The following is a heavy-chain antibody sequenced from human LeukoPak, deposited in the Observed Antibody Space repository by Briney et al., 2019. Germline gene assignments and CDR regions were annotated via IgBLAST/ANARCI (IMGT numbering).Heavy chain of an antibody. V-gene: IGHV4-39*07. CDR2: FYYSGST. Sequence: SETLSLACAVSGGSISSSRYYWGWIRQPPGKGLEWIASFYYSGSTYYNPSLKSRVTISADTSKNQFSLKLTSVTAADTAVYYCARDLGGLYYGEDSWGQGTLVTVSS. CDR1: GGSISSSRYY. J-gene: IGHJ4*02. D-gene: IGHD3-16*01. CDR3: ARDLGGLYYGEDS.